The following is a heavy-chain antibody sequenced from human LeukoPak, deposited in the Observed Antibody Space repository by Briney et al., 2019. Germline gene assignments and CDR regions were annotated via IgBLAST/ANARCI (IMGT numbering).Heavy chain of an antibody. CDR3: ARGRLATYYYYGMDV. CDR1: GFTFSTYW. V-gene: IGHV3-7*01. D-gene: IGHD3-9*01. J-gene: IGHJ6*02. Sequence: GGSLRLSCAASGFTFSTYWMNWVRQAPGKGLEWVANIKQDGSEKYFVDSVKGLFTISRDNAKNSLYLQMNSLRAEDTAVYYCARGRLATYYYYGMDVWGQGTTVTVSS. CDR2: IKQDGSEK.